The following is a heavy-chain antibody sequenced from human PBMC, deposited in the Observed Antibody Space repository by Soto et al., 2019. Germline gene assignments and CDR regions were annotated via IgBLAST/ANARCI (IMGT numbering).Heavy chain of an antibody. CDR2: INPNSGGT. J-gene: IGHJ4*02. Sequence: GASVKVSCKASGYTFTGYYMHWVRQAHGQGLEWMGWINPNSGGTNYAQKFQGRVTMTRDTSISTAYMELSRLRSDDTAVYYCARHSLFSDRRSRIAAQDYWGQGTLVTVSS. CDR1: GYTFTGYY. CDR3: ARHSLFSDRRSRIAAQDY. V-gene: IGHV1-2*02. D-gene: IGHD6-6*01.